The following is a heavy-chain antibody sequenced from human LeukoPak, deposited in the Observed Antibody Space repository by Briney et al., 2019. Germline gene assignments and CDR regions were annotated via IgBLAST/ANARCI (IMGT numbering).Heavy chain of an antibody. V-gene: IGHV3-23*01. CDR1: GFTFSSYA. Sequence: GGSLRLSCAASGFTFSSYAMSWVRQAPGKGLEWVSAINGSGGSTYYADSVKGRFTISRDNSKNTLYLQMNSLRAEDTAVYYCAKGNRVRGVSTWFDPWGQGTLVTVSS. CDR3: AKGNRVRGVSTWFDP. CDR2: INGSGGST. D-gene: IGHD3-10*01. J-gene: IGHJ5*02.